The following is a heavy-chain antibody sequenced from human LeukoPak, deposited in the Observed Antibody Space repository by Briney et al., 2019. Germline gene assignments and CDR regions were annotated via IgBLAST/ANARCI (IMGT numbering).Heavy chain of an antibody. CDR1: GYSFTSYW. CDR3: ARQGCSSTSCYGGFDP. J-gene: IGHJ5*02. V-gene: IGHV5-51*01. Sequence: GESLKISCKGSGYSFTSYWITWVRQMPGKGLEWMGIIYPGDSDTRYSPSFQGQVTISADKSINTAYLQWSSLKASDTAMYYCARQGCSSTSCYGGFDPWGQGTLVTVSS. CDR2: IYPGDSDT. D-gene: IGHD2-2*01.